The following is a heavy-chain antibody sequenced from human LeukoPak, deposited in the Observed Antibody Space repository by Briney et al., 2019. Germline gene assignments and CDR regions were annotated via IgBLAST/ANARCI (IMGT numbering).Heavy chain of an antibody. CDR2: IIPIFGKA. D-gene: IGHD3-10*01. V-gene: IGHV1-69*05. Sequence: SVKVSCKASGGTFSSYAISWVRQAPGQGLEWMGRIIPIFGKANYAQKFQGRVTITTEESTSTAYMQLSSLRSEDTAVYYCATNYYGSGGVFDYWGQGTLVTVSS. CDR1: GGTFSSYA. CDR3: ATNYYGSGGVFDY. J-gene: IGHJ4*02.